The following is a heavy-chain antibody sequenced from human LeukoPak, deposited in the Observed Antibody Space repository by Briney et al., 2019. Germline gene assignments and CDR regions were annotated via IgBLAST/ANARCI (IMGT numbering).Heavy chain of an antibody. CDR3: ARDSSYDSSGYYGAFDI. CDR1: GGSISSGGYS. CDR2: IYHSGST. J-gene: IGHJ3*02. Sequence: SETQSLTCAVSGGSISSGGYSWSWIRQPPGKGLEWIGYIYHSGSTYYNPSLKSRVTISVDRSKNQFSLKLSSVTAADTAVYYCARDSSYDSSGYYGAFDIWGQGTMVTVSS. D-gene: IGHD3-22*01. V-gene: IGHV4-30-2*01.